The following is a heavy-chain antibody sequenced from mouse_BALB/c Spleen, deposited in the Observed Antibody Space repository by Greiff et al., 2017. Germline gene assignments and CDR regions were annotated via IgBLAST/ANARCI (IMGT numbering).Heavy chain of an antibody. V-gene: IGHV5-17*02. Sequence: EVKLMESGGGLVQPGGSRKLSCAASGFTFSSFGMHWVRQAPEKGLEWVAYISSGSSTIYYADTVKGRFTISRDNPKNTLFLQMTSLRSEDTAMYYCARSSGNYYFDYWGQGTTLTVSS. CDR2: ISSGSSTI. J-gene: IGHJ2*01. D-gene: IGHD2-1*01. CDR3: ARSSGNYYFDY. CDR1: GFTFSSFG.